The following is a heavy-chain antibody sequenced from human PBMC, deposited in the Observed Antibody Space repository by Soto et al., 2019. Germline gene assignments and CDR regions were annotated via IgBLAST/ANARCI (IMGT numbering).Heavy chain of an antibody. D-gene: IGHD1-7*01. CDR1: GFTFSSHA. Sequence: EVQVLESGGGLVQPGGSLRLSCAASGFTFSSHAMSWARQAPGKGLEWVSAISGSGGNTYYADSVKGRFTISRDNSKNTLYLQMDSLRAEDTAVYYCARDLRQGGNYGWFDPGAREPWSPSPQ. CDR2: ISGSGGNT. CDR3: ARDLRQGGNYGWFDP. J-gene: IGHJ5*02. V-gene: IGHV3-23*01.